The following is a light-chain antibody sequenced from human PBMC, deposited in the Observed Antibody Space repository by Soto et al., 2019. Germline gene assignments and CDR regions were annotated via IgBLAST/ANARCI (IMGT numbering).Light chain of an antibody. V-gene: IGKV1-27*01. Sequence: DVQMTQSPSSLSAFVGDRVTITCRASQGIAPYLAWFQQKPWKVPKLLIYATSTLQSGVPSRFSGSGSGTDFTLTINSLQPEDVGTYYCQKYNSAPLTFGGGTKVEIK. J-gene: IGKJ4*01. CDR1: QGIAPY. CDR2: ATS. CDR3: QKYNSAPLT.